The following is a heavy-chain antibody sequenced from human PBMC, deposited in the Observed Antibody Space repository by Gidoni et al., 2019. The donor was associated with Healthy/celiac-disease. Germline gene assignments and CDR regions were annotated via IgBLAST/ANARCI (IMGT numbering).Heavy chain of an antibody. CDR2: IDPSGGST. CDR3: ARDSRGGLDIDY. J-gene: IGHJ4*02. CDR1: GYTFTRYY. D-gene: IGHD1-1*01. V-gene: IGHV1-46*01. Sequence: QVQLVQSGAEVKKPGASVKVSCKASGYTFTRYYMHWVRQAPGQGLEWMGIIDPSGGSTSYAQKFQGRVTMTRDTSTSTVYMELSSLRSEDTAVYYCARDSRGGLDIDYWGQGTLVTVSS.